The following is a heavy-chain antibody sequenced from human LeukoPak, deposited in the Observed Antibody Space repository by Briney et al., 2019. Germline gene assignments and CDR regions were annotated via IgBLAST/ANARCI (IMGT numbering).Heavy chain of an antibody. V-gene: IGHV5-51*01. CDR2: IYPGDSDR. D-gene: IGHD1-26*01. Sequence: GESLKISCRGSGYTFSNYWIGWVRQMPGKGLEWMAIIYPGDSDRRYSPSFQGQVTISADRSIRTAYLRWSSLKASDTAIYYCARLTWDHYFFDFWGQGTQFTVSS. J-gene: IGHJ4*01. CDR1: GYTFSNYW. CDR3: ARLTWDHYFFDF.